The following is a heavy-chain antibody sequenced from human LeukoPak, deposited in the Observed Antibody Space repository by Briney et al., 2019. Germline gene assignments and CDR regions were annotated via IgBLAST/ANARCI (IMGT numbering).Heavy chain of an antibody. V-gene: IGHV4-34*01. Sequence: SETLSLTCAVYGGSFNDYYWTWIRQSPGKGLEWIGEITHSETTNHNPSLKSRVTMSVDTSKNQFSLRLNSVIAADTAVYYCARGTYQGKSGYYSYWGQESRVTVSS. CDR3: ARGTYQGKSGYYSY. CDR2: ITHSETT. J-gene: IGHJ4*02. D-gene: IGHD3-22*01. CDR1: GGSFNDYY.